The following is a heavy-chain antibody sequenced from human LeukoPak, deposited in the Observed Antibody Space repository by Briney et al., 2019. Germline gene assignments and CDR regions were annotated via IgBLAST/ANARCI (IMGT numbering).Heavy chain of an antibody. D-gene: IGHD3-3*01. CDR1: GGSISSYY. CDR3: ARGPILEWLLTTRNYYYYGMDV. CDR2: IYYSEST. Sequence: PSETLSLTCTVSGGSISSYYWSWIRQPPGKGLEWIGYIYYSESTNYNPSLKSRVTISVDTSKNQFSLKLSSVTAADTAVYYCARGPILEWLLTTRNYYYYGMDVWGQGTTVTVSS. J-gene: IGHJ6*02. V-gene: IGHV4-59*01.